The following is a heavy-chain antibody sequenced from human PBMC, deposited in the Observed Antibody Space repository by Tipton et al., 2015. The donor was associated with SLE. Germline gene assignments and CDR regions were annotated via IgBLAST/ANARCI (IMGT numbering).Heavy chain of an antibody. CDR2: IKQDGSEK. D-gene: IGHD4-17*01. CDR3: AKETDYGDYGVDY. Sequence: SLRLSCAASGFTFSSYAMSWVRQAPGKGLEWVANIKQDGSEKYYVDSVKGRFTISRDNAKNSLYLQMNSLRAEDTAVYYCAKETDYGDYGVDYWGQGTLVTVSS. CDR1: GFTFSSYA. J-gene: IGHJ4*02. V-gene: IGHV3-7*01.